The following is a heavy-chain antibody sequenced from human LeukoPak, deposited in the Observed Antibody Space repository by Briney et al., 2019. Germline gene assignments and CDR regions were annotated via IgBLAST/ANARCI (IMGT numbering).Heavy chain of an antibody. CDR3: ARLADTTS. V-gene: IGHV5-51*01. CDR2: IYPGDSDT. D-gene: IGHD1-26*01. J-gene: IGHJ5*02. Sequence: GGALQISCKGSGYTFTDYWIAGVRQMPGEGLEWMVIIYPGDSDTRYSPSFQGQVTTSPDKSTTTAYLQWSSLKVSDTAMYFCARLADTTSWGQGTLVTVSS. CDR1: GYTFTDYW.